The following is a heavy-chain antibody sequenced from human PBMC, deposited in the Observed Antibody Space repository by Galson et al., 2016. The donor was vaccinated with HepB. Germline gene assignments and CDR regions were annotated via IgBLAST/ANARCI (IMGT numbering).Heavy chain of an antibody. CDR1: GFTFSNAW. CDR3: ATEIMATVSY. D-gene: IGHD5-24*01. CDR2: IKSKSDGGTT. V-gene: IGHV3-15*07. Sequence: SLRLSCAASGFTFSNAWMNWVRQAPGKGLEWVGRIKSKSDGGTTDFVAPLKGRFTISRADSKNTLYLQMNSLKTEDTAMYYCATEIMATVSYWGQGTLVTVSS. J-gene: IGHJ4*02.